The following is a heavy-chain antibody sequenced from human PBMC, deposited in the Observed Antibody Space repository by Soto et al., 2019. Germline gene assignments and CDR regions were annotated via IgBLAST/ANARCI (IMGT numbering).Heavy chain of an antibody. CDR3: ARLGGYVSVGYYYLWDS. J-gene: IGHJ4*02. Sequence: QLQLQESGPGLVKPSETLSLTCRVSDGSMNSDSSYWGWIRQPPGKGLEWIGVINHSGSTYHNLSPKGRVTMSVDASRNQLSLTLTSMTAADTTLYYYARLGGYVSVGYYYLWDSWGQGTQVTVSS. V-gene: IGHV4-39*01. CDR1: DGSMNSDSSY. CDR2: INHSGST. D-gene: IGHD3-22*01.